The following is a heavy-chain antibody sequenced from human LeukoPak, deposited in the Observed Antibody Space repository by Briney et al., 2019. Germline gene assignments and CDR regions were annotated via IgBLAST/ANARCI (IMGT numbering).Heavy chain of an antibody. CDR2: IYYSGST. V-gene: IGHV4-61*05. Sequence: SETLSLTCTVSGGSISRNNYYWDWIRQPPGKGLEWIGYIYYSGSTNYNPSLKSRVTISVDTSKNQFSLKLSSVTAADTAVYYCARLRYSGYDWLDYWGQGTLVTVSS. D-gene: IGHD5-12*01. CDR1: GGSISRNNYY. CDR3: ARLRYSGYDWLDY. J-gene: IGHJ4*02.